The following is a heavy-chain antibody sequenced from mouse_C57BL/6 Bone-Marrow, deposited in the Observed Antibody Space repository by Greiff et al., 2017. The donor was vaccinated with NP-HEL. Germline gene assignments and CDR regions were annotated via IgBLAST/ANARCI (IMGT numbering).Heavy chain of an antibody. CDR2: IYPGSGST. D-gene: IGHD1-1*01. CDR1: GYTFTSYW. CDR3: SRGRVISTGYYAMDY. J-gene: IGHJ4*01. Sequence: VQLQQSGAELVKPGASVKMSCKASGYTFTSYWITWVKQRPGQGLEWIGDIYPGSGSTNYNETFKSKATLTVDKSSSTAYMQLSSLTSEDSAVYYCSRGRVISTGYYAMDYWGQGTTVTVSS. V-gene: IGHV1-55*01.